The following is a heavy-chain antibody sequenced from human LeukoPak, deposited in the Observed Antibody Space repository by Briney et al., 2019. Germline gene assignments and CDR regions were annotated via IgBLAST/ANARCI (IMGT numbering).Heavy chain of an antibody. CDR1: GFTFTNYA. J-gene: IGHJ1*01. Sequence: GGSLRLSCAASGFTFTNYAMTWVRQAPGKGLEWVSSIKASGDGTYYADSVKGRFTISRDNYRHSLYLQMNSLRTEDTAVYYCGRDPNGDYVGAFDFQRWGQGTLVTVSS. D-gene: IGHD4-17*01. V-gene: IGHV3-23*01. CDR3: GRDPNGDYVGAFDFQR. CDR2: IKASGDGT.